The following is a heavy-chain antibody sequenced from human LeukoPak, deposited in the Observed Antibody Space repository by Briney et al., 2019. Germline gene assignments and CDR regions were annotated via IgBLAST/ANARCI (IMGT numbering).Heavy chain of an antibody. CDR2: LSPYNGDT. CDR1: GYTFSSYG. CDR3: ARGGSGWSSDF. V-gene: IGHV1-18*01. D-gene: IGHD6-19*01. Sequence: GASVKVSCKASGYTFSSYGITWVRQAHAQGHEWMGCLSPYNGDTNYAQKLQDRVTMTTDTSTSTAYMELTSLRSDDSAVYYCARGGSGWSSDFWGQGTLVTVSS. J-gene: IGHJ4*02.